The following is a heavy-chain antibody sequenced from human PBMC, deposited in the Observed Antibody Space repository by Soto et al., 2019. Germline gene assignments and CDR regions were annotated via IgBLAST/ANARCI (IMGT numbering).Heavy chain of an antibody. CDR3: ARQVTLPLVGPGFDS. J-gene: IGHJ4*02. D-gene: IGHD2-2*01. CDR2: IYYSGST. V-gene: IGHV4-59*01. CDR1: GGSISSNY. Sequence: SXTLSLTCTVSGGSISSNYWSWIRQPPGKGLEWIGYIYYSGSTNYNPSLKSRVTISVDTSKNQFSLKLNSVTAADTAVYYCARQVTLPLVGPGFDSWGRGTLVTVS.